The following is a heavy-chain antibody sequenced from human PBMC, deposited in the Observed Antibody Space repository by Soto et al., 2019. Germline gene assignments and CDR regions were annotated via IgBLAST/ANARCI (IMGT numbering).Heavy chain of an antibody. CDR3: TTNARVTNYVYCGMDV. CDR1: GLTFNTSG. CDR2: ISYDGATQ. D-gene: IGHD1-7*01. V-gene: IGHV3-30*03. J-gene: IGHJ6*02. Sequence: PGGSLRLSCEVSGLTFNTSGMHWVRQAPGKGLEWLAVISYDGATQYYGDTVKGRFTISRADSKKTLFLHMGRLRAEDTAMYYCTTNARVTNYVYCGMDVWGLGTTVTVSS.